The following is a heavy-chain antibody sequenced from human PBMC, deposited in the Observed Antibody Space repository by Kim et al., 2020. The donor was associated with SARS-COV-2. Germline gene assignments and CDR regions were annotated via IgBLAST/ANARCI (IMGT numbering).Heavy chain of an antibody. V-gene: IGHV4-34*01. J-gene: IGHJ4*02. Sequence: YTPSLKSRVTISVDTSKNQFSLKLSSVTAADTAVYYCARIRSSSWYGNDYWGQGTLVTVSS. D-gene: IGHD6-13*01. CDR3: ARIRSSSWYGNDY.